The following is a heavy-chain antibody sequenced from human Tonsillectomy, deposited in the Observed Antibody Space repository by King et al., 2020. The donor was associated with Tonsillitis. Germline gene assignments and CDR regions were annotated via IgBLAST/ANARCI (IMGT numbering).Heavy chain of an antibody. CDR1: GGSISSYY. Sequence: QLQESGPGLVKPSETLSLTCTVSGGSISSYYWSWIRQPPGKGLEWIGYIYYSGSTNYNPSLKSRFTKAVDTSKNQFSLKLSSVTAADTAVYYCARDQNYYDSSGYYRGGFDYWGQGTLVTVSS. D-gene: IGHD3-22*01. J-gene: IGHJ4*02. CDR3: ARDQNYYDSSGYYRGGFDY. CDR2: IYYSGST. V-gene: IGHV4-59*01.